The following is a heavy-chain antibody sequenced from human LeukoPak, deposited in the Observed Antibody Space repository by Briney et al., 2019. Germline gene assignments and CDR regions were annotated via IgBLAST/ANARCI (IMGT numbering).Heavy chain of an antibody. Sequence: PGGSLRLSCAASGFTFSNYGMIWVRQAPGKGLEWVSGIGGSGRNIYYADSVKGRFTISRDNSKNTLYLQMNSLRAEDTAMYYCAKDRGYFGFPEYWGQGTLVTVSS. CDR3: AKDRGYFGFPEY. D-gene: IGHD3-9*01. V-gene: IGHV3-23*01. CDR2: IGGSGRNI. J-gene: IGHJ4*02. CDR1: GFTFSNYG.